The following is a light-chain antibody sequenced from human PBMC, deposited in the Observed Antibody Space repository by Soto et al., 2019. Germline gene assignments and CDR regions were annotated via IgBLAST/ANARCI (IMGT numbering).Light chain of an antibody. J-gene: IGKJ1*01. V-gene: IGKV1-5*03. Sequence: DIQMTQSPSTLSASVGDRVTITCRATQGLTGWLAWYQQKPGKAPKPLICKSSSLESGVPPRFSGSGSDTEFNLTITSLQPDDFATYYCQQYKDYPWTFGQGTKVEVK. CDR2: KSS. CDR1: QGLTGW. CDR3: QQYKDYPWT.